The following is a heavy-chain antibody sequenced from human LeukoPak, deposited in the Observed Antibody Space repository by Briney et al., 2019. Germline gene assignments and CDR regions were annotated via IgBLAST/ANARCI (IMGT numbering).Heavy chain of an antibody. J-gene: IGHJ4*02. V-gene: IGHV1-18*01. CDR2: ISAYNGNT. CDR1: GYTFTSYG. Sequence: ASVKVSCKASGYTFTSYGISWVRQAPGQGLEWMGWISAYNGNTNYAQKLQGRVTMTTDTFTSTAYMELRSLRSDDTAVYYCARVGTGYYDILTGYYHFDYWGQGTLVTVSS. D-gene: IGHD3-9*01. CDR3: ARVGTGYYDILTGYYHFDY.